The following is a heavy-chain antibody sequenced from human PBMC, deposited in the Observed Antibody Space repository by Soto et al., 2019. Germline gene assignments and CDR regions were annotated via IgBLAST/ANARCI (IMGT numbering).Heavy chain of an antibody. V-gene: IGHV3-48*02. CDR1: GFTFSSYT. CDR2: ISSSGSTI. D-gene: IGHD3-10*01. Sequence: PVGSLRLSGVASGFTFSSYTMNWVRQTPGRRLEWVAYISSSGSTIYYAESVKGRFTVSRDNAKSSLYLQMDGLRDEDTAVYYCASGLGSSRSWGQGSRVTVSS. CDR3: ASGLGSSRS. J-gene: IGHJ1*01.